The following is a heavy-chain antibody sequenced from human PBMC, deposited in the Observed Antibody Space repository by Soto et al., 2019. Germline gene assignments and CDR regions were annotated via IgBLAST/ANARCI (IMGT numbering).Heavy chain of an antibody. CDR2: INAHSGGT. CDR3: EKDLKRQLAYWLDP. D-gene: IGHD6-6*01. V-gene: IGHV1-2*02. Sequence: ASVKVSFQASVFSFTGYYIHWLRHAPGQGLEWMGWINAHSGGTEYAQKFQGRVTLTRDTSIATAYLTLNSLTSDDTALYYCEKDLKRQLAYWLDPWGQGTQVTVSS. CDR1: VFSFTGYY. J-gene: IGHJ5*02.